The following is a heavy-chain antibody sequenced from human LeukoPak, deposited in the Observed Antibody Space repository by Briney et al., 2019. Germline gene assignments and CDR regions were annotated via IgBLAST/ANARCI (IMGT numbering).Heavy chain of an antibody. CDR1: GFSFSNYA. CDR3: ARGDGPGSYLIDY. V-gene: IGHV3-30*04. D-gene: IGHD3-10*01. Sequence: PGRSLRLSCAASGFSFSNYAFHWVRQAPGRGLEWVALISNDESNKQYAASVKGRFTISSDNSKNTVYLKMNSLRPEDTAVFYCARGDGPGSYLIDYWGQGTLVTISS. J-gene: IGHJ4*02. CDR2: ISNDESNK.